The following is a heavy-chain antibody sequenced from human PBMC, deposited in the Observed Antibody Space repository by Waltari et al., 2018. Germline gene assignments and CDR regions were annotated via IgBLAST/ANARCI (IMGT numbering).Heavy chain of an antibody. J-gene: IGHJ4*02. Sequence: EVQLVESGGGLVKPGGSLRLSCAASGFTFSSYSMNWVRQAPGKGLEWVSAISSSSSYIYYADSVKGRFTISRYNAKNSLYLQMNSLRAEDTAVYYCARGAIIGLGYWGQGTLVTVSS. D-gene: IGHD1-20*01. CDR1: GFTFSSYS. CDR2: ISSSSSYI. CDR3: ARGAIIGLGY. V-gene: IGHV3-21*01.